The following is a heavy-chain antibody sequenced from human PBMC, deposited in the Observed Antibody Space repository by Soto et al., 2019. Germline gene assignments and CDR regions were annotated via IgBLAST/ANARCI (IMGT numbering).Heavy chain of an antibody. V-gene: IGHV4-34*01. CDR1: GGSFSGYY. CDR3: ARERLAAVTPFDY. CDR2: INHSGST. Sequence: QVQLQQWGAGLWKPSETLSLTCAVYGGSFSGYYWSWIRQPPGKELEWIGEINHSGSTNYNPSLKSRVTISVDTSKNQFSLKLSSVTAADTAVYYCARERLAAVTPFDYWGQGTLVTVSS. D-gene: IGHD6-13*01. J-gene: IGHJ4*02.